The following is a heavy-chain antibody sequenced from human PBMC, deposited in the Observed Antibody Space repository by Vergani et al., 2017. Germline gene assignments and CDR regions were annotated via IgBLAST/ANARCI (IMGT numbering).Heavy chain of an antibody. J-gene: IGHJ5*02. CDR2: IYYSGST. Sequence: QVQLQESGPGLVKPSETLSLTCTVSGGSISSYYWSWIRQPPGKGLEWIGYIYYSGSTNYNPSLKSRVTISVDTSKNQFSLKLSSVTAADTAVYYCARRRSGWGLLFDPWGQGTLVTVSS. CDR1: GGSISSYY. V-gene: IGHV4-59*01. CDR3: ARRRSGWGLLFDP. D-gene: IGHD6-19*01.